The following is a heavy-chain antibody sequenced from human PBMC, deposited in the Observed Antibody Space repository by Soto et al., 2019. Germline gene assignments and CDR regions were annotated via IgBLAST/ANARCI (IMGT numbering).Heavy chain of an antibody. CDR2: VFYSGRTSGRT. Sequence: QLQLQESGPGLVKPSETLSLTCTVSGGSIRSNNHYWGWIRQTPGKGLEWIGSVFYSGRTSGRTYYTPSLKSRLTISGDTSKNQFSLKLTSVTATDTAVYYCVSHPWRVDNWFDPWGLGTLVIVS. CDR3: VSHPWRVDNWFDP. V-gene: IGHV4-39*01. D-gene: IGHD3-3*01. J-gene: IGHJ5*02. CDR1: GGSIRSNNHY.